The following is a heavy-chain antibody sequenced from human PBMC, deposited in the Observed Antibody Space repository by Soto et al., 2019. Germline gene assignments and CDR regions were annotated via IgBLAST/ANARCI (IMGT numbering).Heavy chain of an antibody. V-gene: IGHV1-18*01. CDR3: ARDRSWATHSSADY. D-gene: IGHD5-12*01. CDR1: GYTFTNYG. J-gene: IGHJ4*02. CDR2: ISAFNGNT. Sequence: ASVKVSCTASGYTFTNYGITWVRQAPGQGLEWMAWISAFNGNTNYAQKLQGRVTMTTDTSTSTAYMELRSLRSDDTAVYYCARDRSWATHSSADYWGQGTLVTVSS.